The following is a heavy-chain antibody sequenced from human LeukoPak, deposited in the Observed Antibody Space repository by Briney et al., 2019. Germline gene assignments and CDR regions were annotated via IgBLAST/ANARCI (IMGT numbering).Heavy chain of an antibody. J-gene: IGHJ4*02. V-gene: IGHV3-7*01. CDR3: ARDSGYSTSTTFY. CDR1: GFTFSSYW. CDR2: IKQDGSEK. Sequence: PGGSLRLSCAASGFTFSSYWMSWFRQAPGKGLEWVANIKQDGSEKYYVDSVKGRFTISRDNAKNTLYLQMNSLRADDTAVYYCARDSGYSTSTTFYWGQGTLVTVSS. D-gene: IGHD6-13*01.